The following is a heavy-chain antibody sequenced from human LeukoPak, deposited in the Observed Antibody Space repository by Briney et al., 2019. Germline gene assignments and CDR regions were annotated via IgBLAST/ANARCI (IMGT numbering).Heavy chain of an antibody. D-gene: IGHD3-10*01. V-gene: IGHV1-46*01. CDR1: GYTFTSYY. J-gene: IGHJ4*02. Sequence: ASVKVSCKASGYTFTSYYMHWVRQAPGQGLEWMGIINPSGGSTSYAQKFQSRVTMTRDTSTSTVYMELSSLRSEDTAVYYCARKSPGGVFDYWGQGTLVTVSS. CDR2: INPSGGST. CDR3: ARKSPGGVFDY.